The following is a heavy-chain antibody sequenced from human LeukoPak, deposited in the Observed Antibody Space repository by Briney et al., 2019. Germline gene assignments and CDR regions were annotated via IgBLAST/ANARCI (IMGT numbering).Heavy chain of an antibody. CDR1: GGSISSYY. Sequence: SETLSLTCTVSGGSISSYYWSWIRQPAGKGLEWTGRIYTSGSTNYNPSLKSRVTMSVDTSKNQFSLKLSSVTAADTAVYYCARDGYGSGSYQYYFDYWGQGTLVTVSS. CDR3: ARDGYGSGSYQYYFDY. V-gene: IGHV4-4*07. D-gene: IGHD3-10*01. J-gene: IGHJ4*02. CDR2: IYTSGST.